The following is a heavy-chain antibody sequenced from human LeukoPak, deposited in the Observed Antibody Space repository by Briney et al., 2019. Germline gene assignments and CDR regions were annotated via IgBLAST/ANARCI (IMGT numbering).Heavy chain of an antibody. CDR3: ARGGYILTTNWFDP. CDR1: GFTFSSYS. J-gene: IGHJ5*02. CDR2: ISSSSSYI. D-gene: IGHD3-9*01. V-gene: IGHV3-21*04. Sequence: GGSLRLSCAASGFTFSSYSMNWVRQAPGKGLEWVSSISSSSSYIYYADSVKGRFTISRDNAKNSLYLQMNSLRAEDTAMYYCARGGYILTTNWFDPWGQGTLVTVSS.